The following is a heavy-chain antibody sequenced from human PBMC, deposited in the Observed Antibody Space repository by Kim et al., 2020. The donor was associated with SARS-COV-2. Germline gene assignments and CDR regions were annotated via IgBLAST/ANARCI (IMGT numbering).Heavy chain of an antibody. Sequence: SETLSLTCTVSGGSISSSSYYWGWIRQPPGKGLEWIGSIYYSGSTYYNPSLKSRVTISVDTSKNQFSLKLSSVTAADTAVYYCARHGRIVGATQSDYYYYGMDVWGQGTTVTVSS. V-gene: IGHV4-39*01. D-gene: IGHD1-26*01. CDR2: IYYSGST. CDR3: ARHGRIVGATQSDYYYYGMDV. CDR1: GGSISSSSYY. J-gene: IGHJ6*02.